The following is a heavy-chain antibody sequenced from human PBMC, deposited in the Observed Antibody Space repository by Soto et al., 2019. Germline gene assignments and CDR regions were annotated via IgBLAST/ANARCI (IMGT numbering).Heavy chain of an antibody. CDR3: SRSLDS. CDR2: INQDGSEK. J-gene: IGHJ4*02. CDR1: GFTFSTYW. V-gene: IGHV3-7*01. Sequence: GSLLLACSAPGFTFSTYWMDWVRQTPGKGLEWVANINQDGSEKNYVDSVKGRFTIYRDNAKNSLYLQMSSLTAEDSALYYCSRSLDSWGQGTPVTVYS.